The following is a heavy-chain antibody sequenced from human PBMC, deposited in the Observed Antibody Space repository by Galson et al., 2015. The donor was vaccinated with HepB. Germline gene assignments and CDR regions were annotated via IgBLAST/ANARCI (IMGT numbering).Heavy chain of an antibody. V-gene: IGHV3-30-3*02. CDR1: GFTFKIEA. CDR2: TSYDDQTK. CDR3: AKDWGLGV. Sequence: SLRLSCAASGFTFKIEAMYWVRQTPDKGLEFVAATSYDDQTKYYADSVRGRFTISRDNSKNTLYLQMDSLRPEDTALYYCAKDWGLGVWVQGTTVTVSS. J-gene: IGHJ6*02. D-gene: IGHD3-16*01.